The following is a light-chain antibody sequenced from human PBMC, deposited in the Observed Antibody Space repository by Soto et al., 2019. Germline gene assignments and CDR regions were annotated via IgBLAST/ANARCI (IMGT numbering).Light chain of an antibody. CDR1: QHIDNN. CDR2: GAS. CDR3: QQYYYWPANS. V-gene: IGKV3-15*01. J-gene: IGKJ2*03. Sequence: EIVMTQSPATLSVSPGERATLSCRASQHIDNNLAWYQQKLGQTPRLLIYGASTRATGAPARFSGSGSGTDFTLTISSLQSEEFAVYYCQQYYYWPANSFGQGTKLEIK.